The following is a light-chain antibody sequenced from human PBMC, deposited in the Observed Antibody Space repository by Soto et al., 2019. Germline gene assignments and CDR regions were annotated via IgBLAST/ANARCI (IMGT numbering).Light chain of an antibody. J-gene: IGKJ1*01. Sequence: DIVLTQSPASLSLPPGERATLSCRASQSVSSSFLAWYQQKPGQAPRLLIYGASRRATGIADRFTGSGSGTDFTLTISRLEPEDFAVYYCQQYDSSLTFGLGNKVE. V-gene: IGKV3-20*01. CDR2: GAS. CDR1: QSVSSSF. CDR3: QQYDSSLT.